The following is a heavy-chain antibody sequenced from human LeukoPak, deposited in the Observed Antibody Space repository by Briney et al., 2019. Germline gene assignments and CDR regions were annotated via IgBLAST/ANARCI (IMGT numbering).Heavy chain of an antibody. CDR3: ARDRGYSYGYRDY. V-gene: IGHV3-21*01. CDR2: ISSSSSYI. J-gene: IGHJ4*02. D-gene: IGHD5-18*01. Sequence: GGSLRLSCAASGFTFSSYSMNWVRQAPGKGLEWVSSISSSSSYIYYADSVKGRFTTSRDNAKNSLYLQMNSLRAEDTAVYYCARDRGYSYGYRDYWGQGTLVTVSS. CDR1: GFTFSSYS.